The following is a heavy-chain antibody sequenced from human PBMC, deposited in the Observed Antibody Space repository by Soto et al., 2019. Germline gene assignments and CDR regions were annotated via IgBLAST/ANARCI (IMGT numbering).Heavy chain of an antibody. Sequence: SSETLSLTCTVSGGSISSSSYYWGWIRQPPGKGLEWIGSIYYSGSTYYNPSLKSRVTISVDTSKNQFSLKLSSVTAADTAVYYCARHFPWVTAAGTKISDYWGQGTLVTVSS. V-gene: IGHV4-39*01. J-gene: IGHJ4*02. CDR3: ARHFPWVTAAGTKISDY. CDR1: GGSISSSSYY. D-gene: IGHD6-13*01. CDR2: IYYSGST.